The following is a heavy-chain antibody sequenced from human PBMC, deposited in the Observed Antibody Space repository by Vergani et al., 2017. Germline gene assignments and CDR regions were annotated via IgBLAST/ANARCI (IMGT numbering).Heavy chain of an antibody. V-gene: IGHV3-21*01. CDR2: ISSSSSYI. J-gene: IGHJ5*02. D-gene: IGHD3-10*01. CDR1: GFTFSSYS. CDR3: ARGISIVPGVTSA. Sequence: EVQLVESGGGLVKPGGSLRLSCAASGFTFSSYSMNWVRQAPGKGLEWVSSISSSSSYIYYADSVKGRFTISRDNAKNSLYLQMNSLRAEDTAVYYCARGISIVPGVTSAWSQGTLVTISA.